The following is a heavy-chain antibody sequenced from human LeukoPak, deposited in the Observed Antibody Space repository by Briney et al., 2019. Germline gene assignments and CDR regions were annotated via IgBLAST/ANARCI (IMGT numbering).Heavy chain of an antibody. CDR1: GFTFSSYA. CDR3: ARDTPLDSSGYYFDY. Sequence: SGGSLRLSCAASGFTFSSYAMSWVRQAPGKGLEWVAVISYDGSNKYYADSVKGRFTISRDNSKNTLYLQMNSLRAEDTAVYYCARDTPLDSSGYYFDYWGQGTLVTVSS. D-gene: IGHD3-22*01. CDR2: ISYDGSNK. V-gene: IGHV3-30*04. J-gene: IGHJ4*02.